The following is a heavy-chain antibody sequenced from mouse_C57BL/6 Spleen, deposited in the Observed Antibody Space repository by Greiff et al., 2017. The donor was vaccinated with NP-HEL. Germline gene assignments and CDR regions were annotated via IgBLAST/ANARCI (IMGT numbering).Heavy chain of an antibody. CDR3: ARPGSGYNAMDY. V-gene: IGHV5-17*01. CDR2: ISSGSSTI. D-gene: IGHD1-1*01. J-gene: IGHJ4*01. Sequence: EVQLVESGGGLVKPGGSLKLSCAASGFTFSDYGMHWVRQAPEKGLEWVAYISSGSSTIYYADTVKGRFTISRDNAKNTLFLQMTSLRSEDTAMYYCARPGSGYNAMDYWGQGTSVTVSS. CDR1: GFTFSDYG.